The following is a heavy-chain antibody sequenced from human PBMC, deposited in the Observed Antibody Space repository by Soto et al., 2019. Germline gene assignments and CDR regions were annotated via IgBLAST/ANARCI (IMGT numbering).Heavy chain of an antibody. J-gene: IGHJ4*02. CDR1: GYTFTTYG. CDR3: ARDTSRGYGSADY. CDR2: ISAYNDNT. Sequence: QVQLVQSGAEVKKPGASVKVSCKASGYTFTTYGISWVRQAPGQGLEWMGWISAYNDNTNYAQKFQGRVTITRDTSASTAYMELSSLRSEDTAVYYCARDTSRGYGSADYWGQGTLVTVSS. V-gene: IGHV1-18*01. D-gene: IGHD3-10*01.